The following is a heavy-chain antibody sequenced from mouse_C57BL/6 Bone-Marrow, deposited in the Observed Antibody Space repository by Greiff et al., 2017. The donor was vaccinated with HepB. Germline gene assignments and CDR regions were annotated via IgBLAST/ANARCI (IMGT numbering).Heavy chain of an antibody. Sequence: EVHLVESGGGLVKPGGSLKLSCAASGFTFSDYGMHWVRQAPEPGLEWVAYISSGSSTIYYADTVKGRFTISRDNAKNTLFLQMTSLRSEDTAMYYCARPAWFAYWGQGTLVTVSA. V-gene: IGHV5-17*01. CDR3: ARPAWFAY. CDR1: GFTFSDYG. J-gene: IGHJ3*01. CDR2: ISSGSSTI.